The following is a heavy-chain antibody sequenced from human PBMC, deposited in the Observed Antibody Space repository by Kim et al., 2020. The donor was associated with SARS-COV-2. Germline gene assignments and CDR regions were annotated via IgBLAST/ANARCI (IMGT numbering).Heavy chain of an antibody. Sequence: GGSLRLSCAASGFTFSSYAMSWVRQAPGKGLEWVSAISGSGGSTYYADSVKGRFTISRDNSKNTLYLQMNSLRAEDTAVYYCAKDPKVVYSSGWYEMFDPWGQGTLVTVSS. V-gene: IGHV3-23*01. CDR2: ISGSGGST. J-gene: IGHJ5*02. CDR1: GFTFSSYA. CDR3: AKDPKVVYSSGWYEMFDP. D-gene: IGHD6-19*01.